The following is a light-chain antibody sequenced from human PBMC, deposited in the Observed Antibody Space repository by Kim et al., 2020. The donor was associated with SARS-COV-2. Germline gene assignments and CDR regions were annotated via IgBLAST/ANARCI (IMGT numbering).Light chain of an antibody. CDR1: GLRSYY. V-gene: IGLV3-19*01. J-gene: IGLJ2*01. CDR3: NSRDSSGNHLRV. CDR2: GKN. Sequence: GKTCRIKGQGEGLRSYYASWYQQKPGQAPVLFIYGKNNRPSGIPDRFSGSSSGNTASLTITGAQAEDEADYYCNSRDSSGNHLRVFGGGTQLTVL.